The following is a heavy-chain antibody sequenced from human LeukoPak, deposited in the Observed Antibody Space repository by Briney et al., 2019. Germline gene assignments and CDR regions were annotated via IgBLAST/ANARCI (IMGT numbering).Heavy chain of an antibody. Sequence: GGSLRLSCAASGFTFSNAWMSWVRQAPGKGLEWVGRIKSKTDGGTTDYAAPVKGRFTISRDDSKNTLYLQMNSLKTEDTAVYYCTTDRSGDYGGVDYWGQGTLVTVSS. CDR1: GFTFSNAW. D-gene: IGHD4-23*01. CDR2: IKSKTDGGTT. V-gene: IGHV3-15*01. J-gene: IGHJ4*02. CDR3: TTDRSGDYGGVDY.